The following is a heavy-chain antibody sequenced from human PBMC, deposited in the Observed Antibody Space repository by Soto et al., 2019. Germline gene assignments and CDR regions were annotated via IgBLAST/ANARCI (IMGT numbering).Heavy chain of an antibody. D-gene: IGHD3-22*01. V-gene: IGHV4-30-4*01. CDR1: GGSISSGDYY. Sequence: PSETLSLTCTVSGGSISSGDYYWSWTRQPPGKGLEWIGYIYYSGSTYYNPSLKSRVTISVDTSKNQFSLKLSSVTAADTAVYYCARNYYDSSGSLDYWGQGTLVTVSS. CDR3: ARNYYDSSGSLDY. CDR2: IYYSGST. J-gene: IGHJ4*02.